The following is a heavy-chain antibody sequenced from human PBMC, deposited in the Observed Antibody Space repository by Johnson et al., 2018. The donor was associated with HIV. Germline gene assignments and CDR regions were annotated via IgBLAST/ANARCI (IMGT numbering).Heavy chain of an antibody. CDR1: AFTFSSYA. Sequence: QVQLVESGGGMVQPGGSLRLSCAASAFTFSSYAMHWVRQAPGKELEWVALISYDGSNKYYADSVKGRFTISRDNSKNTLYLQMNSLRAEDTALYYCARALAATKGNAFDIWGQGTMVTVSS. CDR3: ARALAATKGNAFDI. CDR2: ISYDGSNK. D-gene: IGHD1-26*01. V-gene: IGHV3-30-3*01. J-gene: IGHJ3*02.